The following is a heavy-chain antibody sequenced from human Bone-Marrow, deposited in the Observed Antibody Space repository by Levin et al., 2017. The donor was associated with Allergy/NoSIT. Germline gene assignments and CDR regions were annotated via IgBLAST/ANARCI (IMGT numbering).Heavy chain of an antibody. CDR3: AKGVMIAAHPSQFDS. D-gene: IGHD2-15*01. CDR1: GFKFSDHM. J-gene: IGHJ4*02. V-gene: IGHV3-23*01. Sequence: SCAASGFKFSDHMMSWVRQAPGKGPQWVATISGAGGSAFYAGSVKGRFNISRDNSGNTLFLQMSSVRVDDTARYYCAKGVMIAAHPSQFDSWGQGTPVTVSS. CDR2: ISGAGGSA.